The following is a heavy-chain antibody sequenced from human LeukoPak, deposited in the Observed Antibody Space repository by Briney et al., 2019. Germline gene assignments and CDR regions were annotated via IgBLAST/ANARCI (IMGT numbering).Heavy chain of an antibody. J-gene: IGHJ4*02. CDR3: AKSSYYDASGYYREYYFDS. CDR2: ISYDGSNK. CDR1: GFTFSSYA. D-gene: IGHD3-22*01. V-gene: IGHV3-30*04. Sequence: GGSLRLSCAASGFTFSSYAMHWVRQAPGKGLEWVAVISYDGSNKYYADSVKGRFTISRDNSKNTLYLQMNSLRAEDTAVYYCAKSSYYDASGYYREYYFDSWGQGTLVTVSS.